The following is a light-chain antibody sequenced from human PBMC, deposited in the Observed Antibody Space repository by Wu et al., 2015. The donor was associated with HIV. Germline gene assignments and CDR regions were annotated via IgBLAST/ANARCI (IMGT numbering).Light chain of an antibody. V-gene: IGKV3-15*01. CDR3: QQYNNWPPYS. Sequence: EIVMTQSPATLSVSPGEGVTLSCRASQSVSSYLAWYQQTPGQAPRLLIYGASTRATGVPARFSGSGSGTQFTLTITNVQSADSAVYYCQQYNNWPPYSFGQGTKLETK. CDR1: QSVSSY. CDR2: GAS. J-gene: IGKJ2*03.